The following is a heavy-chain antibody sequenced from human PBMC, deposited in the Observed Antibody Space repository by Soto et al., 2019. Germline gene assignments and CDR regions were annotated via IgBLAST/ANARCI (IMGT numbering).Heavy chain of an antibody. CDR1: GFTFSSCD. CDR2: IGTAGDP. J-gene: IGHJ6*02. Sequence: PGGSLRLSFAAPGFTFSSCDMHWVRQATGKGLEWVSAIGTAGDPYSPGSVKGRFTISRENAKNSLYLQMNSLRAGDTAVYYCARGSPSRYYYYGMHXWGQGTTVTVS. V-gene: IGHV3-13*05. CDR3: ARGSPSRYYYYGMHX. D-gene: IGHD6-13*01.